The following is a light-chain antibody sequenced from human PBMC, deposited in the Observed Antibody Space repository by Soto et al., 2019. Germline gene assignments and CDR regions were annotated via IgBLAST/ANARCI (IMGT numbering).Light chain of an antibody. CDR1: SSDVGSYNL. CDR2: DGS. J-gene: IGLJ2*01. Sequence: QSVLTQPASVSGSPGQSITISCTGTSSDVGSYNLVSWYQQHPGKAPKLLIYDGSKRPSGVSNRFSGSKSGNTASLPISGLQAEDEADYYCCSYAGSSTLVFGGGTKLTVL. CDR3: CSYAGSSTLV. V-gene: IGLV2-23*01.